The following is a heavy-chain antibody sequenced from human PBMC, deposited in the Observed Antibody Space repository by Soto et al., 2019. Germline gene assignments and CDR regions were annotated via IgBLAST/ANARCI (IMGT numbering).Heavy chain of an antibody. D-gene: IGHD1-26*01. V-gene: IGHV1-69*13. CDR1: GGTFSSYA. CDR2: IIPIFGTA. J-gene: IGHJ6*02. Sequence: GASVKVSCKASGGTFSSYAISWVRQAPGQGLEWMGGIIPIFGTANYAQKFQGRVTITADESTSTAYMELSSLRSEDTAVYYCASSPFFRWELQLPYYYYGMDVWGQGTTVTGSS. CDR3: ASSPFFRWELQLPYYYYGMDV.